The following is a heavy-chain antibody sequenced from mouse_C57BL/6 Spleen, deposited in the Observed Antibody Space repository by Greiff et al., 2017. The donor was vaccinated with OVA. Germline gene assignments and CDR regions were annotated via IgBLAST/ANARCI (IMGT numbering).Heavy chain of an antibody. D-gene: IGHD1-1*01. CDR2: IYPGDGDT. Sequence: VQLQQSGPELVKPGASVKISCKASGYAFSSSWMNWVKQRPGKGLEWIGRIYPGDGDTNYNGKLKGKATLTADKSSSTAYMQLSSLTSEDSAVYFCAREDYYGSSYWYFDVWGTGTTVTVSS. J-gene: IGHJ1*03. V-gene: IGHV1-82*01. CDR3: AREDYYGSSYWYFDV. CDR1: GYAFSSSW.